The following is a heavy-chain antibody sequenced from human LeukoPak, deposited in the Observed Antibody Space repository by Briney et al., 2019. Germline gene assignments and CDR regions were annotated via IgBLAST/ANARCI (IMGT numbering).Heavy chain of an antibody. CDR3: ARGGIKTERARRGRSQNWFDP. Sequence: PSETLSLTCTVSGGSISSGGYYWSWIRQHPGKGLEWIGYIYYSGSTYYNPSLKSRVTISVDTSKNQFSLKLSSVTAADTAVYYCARGGIKTERARRGRSQNWFDPWGQGTLVTVSS. CDR2: IYYSGST. D-gene: IGHD3-10*01. V-gene: IGHV4-31*03. CDR1: GGSISSGGYY. J-gene: IGHJ5*02.